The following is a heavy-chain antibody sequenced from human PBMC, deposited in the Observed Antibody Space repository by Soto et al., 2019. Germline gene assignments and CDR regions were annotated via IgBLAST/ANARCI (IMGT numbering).Heavy chain of an antibody. Sequence: QVQLVQSGAEVKKPGSSVKVSCKASGGTFSSYAISWVRQAPGQGLEWMGGIIPIFGTANYAQKFQGRVKITADESTSTAYMELSSLRSEDTAVYYCARDRRMYYYGSSGSPPYYWGQGALVTVSS. J-gene: IGHJ4*02. CDR2: IIPIFGTA. D-gene: IGHD3-22*01. CDR1: GGTFSSYA. V-gene: IGHV1-69*01. CDR3: ARDRRMYYYGSSGSPPYY.